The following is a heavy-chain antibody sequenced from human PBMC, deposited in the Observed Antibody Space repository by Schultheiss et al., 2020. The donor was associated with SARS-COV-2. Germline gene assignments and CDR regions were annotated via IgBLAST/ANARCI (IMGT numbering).Heavy chain of an antibody. V-gene: IGHV3-33*08. CDR3: ARDGAELVPAAMWYYYYYMDV. Sequence: GGSLRLSCAASGFTFSSYGMHWVRQAPGKGLEWVAVIWYDGSNKYYADSVKGRFTISRDNSKNTLYLQMNSLRAEDTAVYYCARDGAELVPAAMWYYYYYMDVWGKGTTVTVSS. J-gene: IGHJ6*03. CDR2: IWYDGSNK. D-gene: IGHD2-2*01. CDR1: GFTFSSYG.